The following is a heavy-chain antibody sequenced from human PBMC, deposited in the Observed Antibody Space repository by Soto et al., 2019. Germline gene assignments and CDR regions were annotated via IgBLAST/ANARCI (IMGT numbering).Heavy chain of an antibody. V-gene: IGHV3-23*01. J-gene: IGHJ4*02. Sequence: GGSLRLSCAASGFTFSTYGMSWVRQVPGKGLEWVSAISGSGATTYYADSVKGRFAISRDISKNTLYLQMNSLRAEDTAVYYCAKDLVITFGGVIVPPFDSWGQGTLVTVSS. D-gene: IGHD3-16*02. CDR3: AKDLVITFGGVIVPPFDS. CDR2: ISGSGATT. CDR1: GFTFSTYG.